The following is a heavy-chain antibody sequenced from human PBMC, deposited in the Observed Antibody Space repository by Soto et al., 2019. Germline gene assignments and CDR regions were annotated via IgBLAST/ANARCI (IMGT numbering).Heavy chain of an antibody. CDR3: AKDRVPHDYGDYPFDY. CDR2: ISYDGSNK. V-gene: IGHV3-30*18. Sequence: QVQLVESGGGVVQPGRSLRLSCAASGFTFSSYGMHWVRQAPGKGLEWVAVISYDGSNKYYADSVKGRFTISRDNSKNPLYLQMNSLRAEDTAVYYCAKDRVPHDYGDYPFDYWGQGTLVTVSS. J-gene: IGHJ4*02. CDR1: GFTFSSYG. D-gene: IGHD4-17*01.